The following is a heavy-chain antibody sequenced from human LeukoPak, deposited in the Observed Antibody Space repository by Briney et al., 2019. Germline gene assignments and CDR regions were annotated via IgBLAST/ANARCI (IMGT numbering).Heavy chain of an antibody. CDR2: INPNSGGT. CDR1: GYTFTGYY. V-gene: IGHV1-2*02. CDR3: ARGDLRFSTGDY. D-gene: IGHD3-3*01. Sequence: ASVKVSCMASGYTFTGYYMHWVRQAPGQGLEWMGWINPNSGGTNYAQKFQGRVTMTRDTSISTAYMELSRLRSDDTAVYYWARGDLRFSTGDYWGQGTLVTVSS. J-gene: IGHJ4*02.